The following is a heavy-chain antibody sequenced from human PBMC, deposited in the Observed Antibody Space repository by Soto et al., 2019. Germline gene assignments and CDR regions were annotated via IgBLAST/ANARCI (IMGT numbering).Heavy chain of an antibody. Sequence: GASVKVSCKASGYTFTSYYMHWVRQAPGQGLEWMGIINPSGGSTGYAQKFQGRVTMTRDTSTSTVYMELSSLRSEDTAVYYCARVFAYSGYDGGYYYMDVWGKGTTVTVSS. J-gene: IGHJ6*03. CDR2: INPSGGST. V-gene: IGHV1-46*03. CDR3: ARVFAYSGYDGGYYYMDV. CDR1: GYTFTSYY. D-gene: IGHD5-12*01.